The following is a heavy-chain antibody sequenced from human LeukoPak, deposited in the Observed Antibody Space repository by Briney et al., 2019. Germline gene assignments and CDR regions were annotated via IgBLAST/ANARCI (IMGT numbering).Heavy chain of an antibody. V-gene: IGHV4-39*07. D-gene: IGHD6-13*01. CDR3: AREAYSSSWYWFDP. CDR1: GGSISSSSYY. Sequence: SETLSLTCTVSGGSISSSSYYWGWIRQPSGKGLEWIGSIYYSGSTYYNPSLKSRVTISVHTSKNQFSLKLSSVTAADTAVYYCAREAYSSSWYWFDPWGQGTLVTVSS. CDR2: IYYSGST. J-gene: IGHJ5*02.